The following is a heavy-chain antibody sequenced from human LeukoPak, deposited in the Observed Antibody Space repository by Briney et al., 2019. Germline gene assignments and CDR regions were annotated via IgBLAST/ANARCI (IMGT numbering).Heavy chain of an antibody. D-gene: IGHD3-16*01. CDR1: GFTFSSYE. J-gene: IGHJ4*02. Sequence: GGSLRLSCAASGFTFSSYEMNWVRQAPGKGLEWVSYISSSGSTIYYADSMKSRFTISRDNAKNSLYLQMNSLRAEDTAVYYCARAGGYGLPFTYYFDYWGQGTLVTVSS. CDR2: ISSSGSTI. CDR3: ARAGGYGLPFTYYFDY. V-gene: IGHV3-48*03.